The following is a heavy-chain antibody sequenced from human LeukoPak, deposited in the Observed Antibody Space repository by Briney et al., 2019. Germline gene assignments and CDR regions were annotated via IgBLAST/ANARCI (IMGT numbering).Heavy chain of an antibody. V-gene: IGHV3-23*01. CDR3: AKTGLYCSSTSCYRPFDY. J-gene: IGHJ4*02. CDR1: GFTFTSYA. CDR2: ISASGGTT. D-gene: IGHD2-2*01. Sequence: GGSLRLSCAASGFTFTSYAMSWVRQAPGKGLEWVSAISASGGTTYYADSVKGRFTISRDNSKNTLYLQMNSLRAEDTAVYYCAKTGLYCSSTSCYRPFDYWGQGTLVTVSS.